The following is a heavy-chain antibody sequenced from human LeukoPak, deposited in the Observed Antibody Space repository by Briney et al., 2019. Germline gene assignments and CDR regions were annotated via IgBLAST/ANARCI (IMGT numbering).Heavy chain of an antibody. CDR3: ARDLSGLVGATSRLSRYYYYMDV. Sequence: GGTLRLSCAASGFTFSSYGMSWVRQAPGKGLEWVSYIDSTSSTIYYADSVKGRFTISRDNAKNSLYLRMNSLTADDTAVYYCARDLSGLVGATSRLSRYYYYMDVWGKGTTVTVSS. J-gene: IGHJ6*03. D-gene: IGHD1-26*01. V-gene: IGHV3-48*01. CDR1: GFTFSSYG. CDR2: IDSTSSTI.